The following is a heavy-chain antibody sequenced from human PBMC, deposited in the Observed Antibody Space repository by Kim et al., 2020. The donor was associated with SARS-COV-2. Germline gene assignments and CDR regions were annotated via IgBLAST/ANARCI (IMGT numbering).Heavy chain of an antibody. CDR1: GFPLSSNA. CDR3: VGAGSGSS. D-gene: IGHD3-10*01. V-gene: IGHV3-23*01. J-gene: IGHJ4*02. Sequence: VGSLRLSCAASGFPLSSNAMTWVRQAPGKGLEWVSDIRGTGDTYYADSVRGRFIISRDTSKNTLYLQMNSLGVEDTAVYYCVGAGSGSSWGQEPGSPSPQ. CDR2: IRGTGDT.